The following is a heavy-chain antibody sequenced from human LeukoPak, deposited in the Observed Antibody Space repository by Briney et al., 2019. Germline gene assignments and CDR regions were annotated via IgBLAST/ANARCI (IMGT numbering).Heavy chain of an antibody. D-gene: IGHD6-19*01. V-gene: IGHV4-4*07. CDR1: GGSISSYY. J-gene: IGHJ4*02. CDR3: ARQGRYSSGWYYFDY. Sequence: NPSETLSLTCTVSGGSISSYYWSWIRQPAGKGLEWIGRIYSGGSTNYNPSLKSRVTMSVDTSKNQFSLKLTFVTAADTAVYYCARQGRYSSGWYYFDYWGQGTLVTVSS. CDR2: IYSGGST.